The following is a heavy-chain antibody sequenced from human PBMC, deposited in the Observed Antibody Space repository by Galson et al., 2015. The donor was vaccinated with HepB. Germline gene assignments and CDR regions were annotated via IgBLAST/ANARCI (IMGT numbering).Heavy chain of an antibody. V-gene: IGHV3-30-3*01. D-gene: IGHD3-22*01. Sequence: SLRLSCAASGFTFSSYAMHWVRQAPGKGLEWVAVISYDGSNKYYADSVKGRFTISRDNSKNTLYLQMNSLRAEDTAVYYRAREAGTYDSSGEGDAFDIWGQGTMVTVSS. CDR1: GFTFSSYA. CDR2: ISYDGSNK. CDR3: AREAGTYDSSGEGDAFDI. J-gene: IGHJ3*02.